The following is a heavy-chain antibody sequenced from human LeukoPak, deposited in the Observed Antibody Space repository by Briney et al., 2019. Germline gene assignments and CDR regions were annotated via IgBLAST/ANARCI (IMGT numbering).Heavy chain of an antibody. D-gene: IGHD5-18*01. CDR3: ARHGYSYGFDNWFDP. J-gene: IGHJ5*02. CDR2: IIPIFGTA. V-gene: IGHV1-69*06. CDR1: GGTFSSYA. Sequence: ASVKVSCTASGGTFSSYAISWVRQAPGQGLEWMGGIIPIFGTANYAQKFQGRVTITADKSTSTAYMELSSLRSEDTAVYYCARHGYSYGFDNWFDPWGQGTLVTVSS.